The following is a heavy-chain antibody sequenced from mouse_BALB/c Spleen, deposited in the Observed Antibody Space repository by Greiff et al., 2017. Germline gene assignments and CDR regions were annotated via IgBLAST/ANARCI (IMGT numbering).Heavy chain of an antibody. CDR2: ISYDGSN. Sequence: EVQLVESGPGLVKPSQSLSLTCSVTGYSITSGYYWNWIRQFPGNKLEWMGYISYDGSNNYNPSLKNRISITRDTSKNQFFLKLNSVTTEDTATYYCARERRYFDYWGQGTTLTVSS. V-gene: IGHV3-6*02. CDR3: ARERRYFDY. CDR1: GYSITSGYY. J-gene: IGHJ2*01.